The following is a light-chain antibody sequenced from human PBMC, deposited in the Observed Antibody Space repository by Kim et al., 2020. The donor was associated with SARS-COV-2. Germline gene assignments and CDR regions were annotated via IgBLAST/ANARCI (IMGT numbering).Light chain of an antibody. V-gene: IGLV2-23*02. J-gene: IGLJ2*01. CDR2: EVS. CDR1: GSDVGSAHL. Sequence: PGKSITISCTETGSDVGSAHLVSWYQQHPGTAPKLMIYEVSKRPAGVSSRFSGSKSGNTASLTISELQAEDEADYYCCSYAGSSILFGGGTQLTVL. CDR3: CSYAGSSIL.